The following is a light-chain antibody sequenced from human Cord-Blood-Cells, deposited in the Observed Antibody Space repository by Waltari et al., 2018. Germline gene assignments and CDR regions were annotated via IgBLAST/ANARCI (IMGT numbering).Light chain of an antibody. CDR3: QQYYSTPT. CDR2: WAS. CDR1: QSVLYSSNNKDY. V-gene: IGKV4-1*01. Sequence: DIVMTQSPDSLAVSLGERATINCKSSQSVLYSSNNKDYFAWYQKKPGQPPKLVIYWASTREAGVPDRFSGSGSGTDFTLTISSLQAEDVAVYYCQQYYSTPTFGQGTKVEIK. J-gene: IGKJ1*01.